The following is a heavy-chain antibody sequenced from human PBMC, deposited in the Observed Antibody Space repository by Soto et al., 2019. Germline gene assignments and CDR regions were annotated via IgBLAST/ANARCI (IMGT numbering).Heavy chain of an antibody. CDR1: GFTFRDYA. D-gene: IGHD3-22*01. CDR3: AKSKTYYYESSGYSTYFHY. Sequence: GGSLRLSGAASGFTFRDYAMGWVRQAPGKGLEWVSAIIATSSSTYYADSVKGRFTISRDNSKNTLYLQMSGLRAEDTAVYYCAKSKTYYYESSGYSTYFHYWGPGTLVTVSS. J-gene: IGHJ4*02. V-gene: IGHV3-23*01. CDR2: IIATSSST.